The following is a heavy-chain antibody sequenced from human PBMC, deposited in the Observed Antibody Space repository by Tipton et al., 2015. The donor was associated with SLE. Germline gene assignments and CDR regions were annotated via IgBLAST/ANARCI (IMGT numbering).Heavy chain of an antibody. D-gene: IGHD3-22*01. J-gene: IGHJ6*03. Sequence: SLRLSCAASGFTVSRNYMSWVRQASGKGLEWVSLIYSGGSTYYADSVKGRFTISRHNSKNTLFPQMNSLRPEDTAVYYCARVGFDYYDSTIYYSYYMDVWGKGTTVTVSS. CDR3: ARVGFDYYDSTIYYSYYMDV. CDR2: IYSGGST. V-gene: IGHV3-53*04. CDR1: GFTVSRNY.